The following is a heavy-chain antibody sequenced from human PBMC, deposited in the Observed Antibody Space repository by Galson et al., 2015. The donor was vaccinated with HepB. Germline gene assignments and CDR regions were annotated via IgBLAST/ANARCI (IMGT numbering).Heavy chain of an antibody. Sequence: SLRLSCAASGFIFSSYAMHWFGKPQGKGLGWVPVITNDGSNKDYADSVKGRFTISRANSKNTLYLQMNSLRAEDTAVYYCAKDRDDIIAALGGGYFDYWGQGTLVTVSS. D-gene: IGHD6-25*01. CDR1: GFIFSSYA. CDR3: AKDRDDIIAALGGGYFDY. CDR2: ITNDGSNK. J-gene: IGHJ4*02. V-gene: IGHV3-30*04.